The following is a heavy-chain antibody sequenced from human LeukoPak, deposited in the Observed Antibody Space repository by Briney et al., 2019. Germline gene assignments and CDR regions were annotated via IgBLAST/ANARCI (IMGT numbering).Heavy chain of an antibody. CDR1: GFTFTYAW. J-gene: IGHJ4*02. D-gene: IGHD7-27*01. Sequence: PGGSLRLSCATSGFTFTYAWMIWVRQAPGKGLEWVGRVKSKRDGGTTDYAAPVQGRFTISRDDSKNTLYLRMDSLKTEDTAVYYCTTDVNWGDVFDYWGQGTLVTVSS. CDR2: VKSKRDGGTT. CDR3: TTDVNWGDVFDY. V-gene: IGHV3-15*01.